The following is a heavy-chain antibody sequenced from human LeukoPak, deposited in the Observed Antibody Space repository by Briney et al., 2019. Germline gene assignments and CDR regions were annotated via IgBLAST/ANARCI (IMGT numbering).Heavy chain of an antibody. V-gene: IGHV1-3*01. J-gene: IGHJ4*02. CDR1: RYPFTSYA. D-gene: IGHD3-10*01. CDR2: IHVGNGNT. CDR3: ARVDGSGPNAPNDC. Sequence: GASVKVSCKASRYPFTSYAMHWVRQAPGQRLEWMGWIHVGNGNTEYSLKFQGRVTITRDTPATTTYMELSSLRSEDTAVYYCARVDGSGPNAPNDCWGQGSLVTVSS.